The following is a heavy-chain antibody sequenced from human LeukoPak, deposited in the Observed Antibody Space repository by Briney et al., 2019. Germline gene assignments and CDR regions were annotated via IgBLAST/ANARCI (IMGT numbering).Heavy chain of an antibody. CDR2: IYSGGST. V-gene: IGHV3-53*01. D-gene: IGHD3-10*01. J-gene: IGHJ4*02. CDR1: GFTVSSNY. Sequence: GGSLRLSCAASGFTVSSNYMSWVRQAPGKGLEWVSVIYSGGSTYYADSVKGRFTISRDNSKNTLYVQMNSLRAEDTAVYYCANAYTDYYGSGSYYAYWGQGTLVTVSS. CDR3: ANAYTDYYGSGSYYAY.